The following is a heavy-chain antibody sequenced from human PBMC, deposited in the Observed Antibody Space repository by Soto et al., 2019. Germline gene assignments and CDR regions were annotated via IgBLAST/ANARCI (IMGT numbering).Heavy chain of an antibody. J-gene: IGHJ5*01. Sequence: ASVKDSCKASGYTLTSYAMHWVRQAPGQRLEWMGWINAGNGNTKYSQKFQGRVTITRDTSASTAYMELSSLRSEDTAVYYCATEQWLAAPNWSDSWGPGTLVTLSS. CDR2: INAGNGNT. D-gene: IGHD6-19*01. CDR1: GYTLTSYA. V-gene: IGHV1-3*01. CDR3: ATEQWLAAPNWSDS.